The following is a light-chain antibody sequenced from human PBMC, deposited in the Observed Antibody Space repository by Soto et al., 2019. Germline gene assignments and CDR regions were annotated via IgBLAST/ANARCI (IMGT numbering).Light chain of an antibody. Sequence: EIVMTQSPATLSVSLGERVTLSCRASQGVGSTLAWYRQQPGQAPRLLIYDAYIRATGVPARFSGSGSGTEFTLTISSLQSEDFAVYYCQHYKTWPLAFGGGTKVDIK. CDR1: QGVGST. CDR3: QHYKTWPLA. J-gene: IGKJ4*01. CDR2: DAY. V-gene: IGKV3-15*01.